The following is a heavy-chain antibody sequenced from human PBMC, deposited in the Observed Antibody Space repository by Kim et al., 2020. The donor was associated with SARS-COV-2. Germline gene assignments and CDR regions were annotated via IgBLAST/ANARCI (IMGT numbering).Heavy chain of an antibody. J-gene: IGHJ6*02. CDR2: ISYDGSNK. CDR1: GFTFSSYG. Sequence: GGSLRLSCAASGFTFSSYGMHWVRQAPGKGLEWVAVISYDGSNKYYADSVKGRFTISRDNSKNTLYLQMNSLRAEDTAVYYCAKETYFDWLLAYRSTYYYYYGMDVWGQGTTVTVSS. D-gene: IGHD3-9*01. CDR3: AKETYFDWLLAYRSTYYYYYGMDV. V-gene: IGHV3-30*18.